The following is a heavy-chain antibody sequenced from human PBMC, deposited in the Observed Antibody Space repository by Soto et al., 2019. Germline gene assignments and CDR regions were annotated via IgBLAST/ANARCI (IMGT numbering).Heavy chain of an antibody. CDR3: ARGVVGTVVPAAKTTLIYYYYYMDV. D-gene: IGHD2-2*01. CDR2: ISGSGGST. J-gene: IGHJ6*03. CDR1: GFTFSSYA. Sequence: PGGSLRLSCAASGFTFSSYAMSWVRQAPGKGLEWVSAISGSGGSTYYADSVKGRFTISRDNSKNTLYLQMNSLRAEDTAVYYCARGVVGTVVPAAKTTLIYYYYYMDVWGKGTTVTVSS. V-gene: IGHV3-23*01.